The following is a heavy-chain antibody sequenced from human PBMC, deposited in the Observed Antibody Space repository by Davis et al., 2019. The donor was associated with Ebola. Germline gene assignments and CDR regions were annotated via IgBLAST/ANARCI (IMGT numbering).Heavy chain of an antibody. CDR2: IWYDGSNK. D-gene: IGHD2-2*02. Sequence: PGGSLRLSCAASGFTFSSYGMHWVRQAPGKGLEWVAVIWYDGSNKYYADSVKGRFTISRDNSKNTLYLQMNSLRAEDTAVYYCARVFCSSTSCYTEEGYYYYGMDVWGQGTTVTVSS. J-gene: IGHJ6*02. CDR1: GFTFSSYG. V-gene: IGHV3-33*01. CDR3: ARVFCSSTSCYTEEGYYYYGMDV.